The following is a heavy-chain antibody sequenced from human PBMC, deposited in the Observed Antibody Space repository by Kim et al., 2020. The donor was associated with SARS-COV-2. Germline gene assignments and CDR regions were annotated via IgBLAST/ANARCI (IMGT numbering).Heavy chain of an antibody. D-gene: IGHD3-10*01. V-gene: IGHV3-30*18. Sequence: GGSLRLSCAASGFTFSSYGMHWVRQAPGKGLEWVAVIIYDGNNKYYSDSVKGRFTISRDNSKNTLYMEMNSLRTEDTAVYYCAKDLADSGSYFHHWFDYWGQGTLLTVSS. CDR1: GFTFSSYG. J-gene: IGHJ4*02. CDR3: AKDLADSGSYFHHWFDY. CDR2: IIYDGNNK.